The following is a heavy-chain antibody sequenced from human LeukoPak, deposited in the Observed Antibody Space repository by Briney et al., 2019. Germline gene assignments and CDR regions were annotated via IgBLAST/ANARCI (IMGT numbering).Heavy chain of an antibody. V-gene: IGHV3-7*01. Sequence: GGSLRLSCAASGFTLNNYAMNWVRQAPGKGLEWVANIKQDGSEKYYVDSVKGRFTISRDNAKNSLYLQMNSLRAEDTAVYYCARDSGAFDIWGQGTMVTVSS. CDR1: GFTLNNYA. D-gene: IGHD6-25*01. J-gene: IGHJ3*02. CDR3: ARDSGAFDI. CDR2: IKQDGSEK.